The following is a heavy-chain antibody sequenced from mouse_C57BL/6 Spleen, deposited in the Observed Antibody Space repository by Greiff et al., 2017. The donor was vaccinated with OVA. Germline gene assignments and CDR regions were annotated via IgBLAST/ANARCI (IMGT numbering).Heavy chain of an antibody. D-gene: IGHD1-1*01. Sequence: DVMLVESGEGLVKPGGSLKLSCAASGFTFSSYAMSWVRQTPEKRLEWVAYISSGGDYIYYADTVKGRFTISRDNARNTLYLQMSSLKSEDTAMYYCTRSLSYSGSSELGRGYARDYWGQGTSVTVSS. J-gene: IGHJ4*01. CDR1: GFTFSSYA. V-gene: IGHV5-9-1*02. CDR3: TRSLSYSGSSELGRGYARDY. CDR2: ISSGGDYI.